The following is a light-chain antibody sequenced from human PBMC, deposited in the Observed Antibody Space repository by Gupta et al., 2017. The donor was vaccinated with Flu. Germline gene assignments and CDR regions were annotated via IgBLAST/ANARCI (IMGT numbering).Light chain of an antibody. J-gene: IGKJ4*01. CDR3: QQYDNLPLA. CDR1: QDISNY. V-gene: IGKV1-33*01. CDR2: DAS. Sequence: DIQMTQSLSSLSASVGDRVTITCQASQDISNYSNWYQQKPGKAPKLLIYDASNLETGVPSRFSGSGSGTDFTFTISSLQPEDIATYYCQQYDNLPLAFGGGTKVEIK.